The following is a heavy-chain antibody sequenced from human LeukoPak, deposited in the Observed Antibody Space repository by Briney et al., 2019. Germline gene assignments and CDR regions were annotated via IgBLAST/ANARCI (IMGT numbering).Heavy chain of an antibody. CDR3: ARVAYGEKNAFDV. J-gene: IGHJ3*01. D-gene: IGHD3-10*01. CDR1: GFTFSSYG. Sequence: GGSLRLSCAASGFTFSSYGMHWVRQAPGKGLEWVAFIRYDGSNKYYADSVKGRFSISRDNSKNTLYLQMNSLRAEDTAMYYCARVAYGEKNAFDVWGQGTMVTVSS. CDR2: IRYDGSNK. V-gene: IGHV3-30*02.